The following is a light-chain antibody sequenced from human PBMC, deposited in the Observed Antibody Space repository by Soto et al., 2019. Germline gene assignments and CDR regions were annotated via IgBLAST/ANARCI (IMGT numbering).Light chain of an antibody. J-gene: IGKJ1*01. CDR2: RAS. CDR1: QSISDW. Sequence: DIQMTQSPSTLSPSVGDRVTITCRASQSISDWLAWYQQKPGKAPKLLIYRASSLKSGVPSRFSGSGSGTEFTLTISSLQPDDFATYYCQKYNTYSRTFGQGTKV. CDR3: QKYNTYSRT. V-gene: IGKV1-5*03.